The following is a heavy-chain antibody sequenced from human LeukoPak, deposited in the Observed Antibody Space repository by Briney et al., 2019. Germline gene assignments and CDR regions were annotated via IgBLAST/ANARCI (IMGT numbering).Heavy chain of an antibody. J-gene: IGHJ6*03. CDR3: ARVSTGYSSGWYKYYYYMDV. CDR1: GGSISSSSYY. Sequence: PSETLSLTCTVSGGSISSSSYYWSWIRQPPGKGLEWIGEINHSGSTNYNPSLKSRVTISVDTSKNQFSLKLSSVTAADTAVYYCARVSTGYSSGWYKYYYYMDVWGKGTTVTVSS. CDR2: INHSGST. D-gene: IGHD6-19*01. V-gene: IGHV4-39*07.